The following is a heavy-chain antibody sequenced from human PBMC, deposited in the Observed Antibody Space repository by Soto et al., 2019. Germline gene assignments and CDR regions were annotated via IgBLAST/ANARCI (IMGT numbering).Heavy chain of an antibody. Sequence: QVQLEQSGPEVKKPGASMTVSCKASGYTFTGHYMHWVRQAPGQGPEWMGWINPKTGGTNSAQRFQGRVTLTSDTSIRTAYLEMNSLTSNDTAVYYCVRGYMWAPPGALGFWGQGTLLTVSS. V-gene: IGHV1-2*02. CDR3: VRGYMWAPPGALGF. D-gene: IGHD2-2*02. J-gene: IGHJ4*02. CDR2: INPKTGGT. CDR1: GYTFTGHY.